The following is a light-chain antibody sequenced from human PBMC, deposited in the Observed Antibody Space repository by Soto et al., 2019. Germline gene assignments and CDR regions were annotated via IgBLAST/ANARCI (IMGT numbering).Light chain of an antibody. CDR3: CSFTSITTYV. V-gene: IGLV2-14*01. Sequence: LTXPASVSGSLGQSITISCTGTSSDVGAYNYVSWYQQQPGKAPKLMISEVSNRPSGVSNRFSGSKSGNTASLIISGLQAEDEADYYCCSFTSITTYVFGTGTKVTVL. J-gene: IGLJ1*01. CDR1: SSDVGAYNY. CDR2: EVS.